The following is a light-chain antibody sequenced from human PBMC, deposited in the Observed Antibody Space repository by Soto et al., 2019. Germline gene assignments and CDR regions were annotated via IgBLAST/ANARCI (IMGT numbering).Light chain of an antibody. CDR3: QQYNNWPPWT. CDR2: GAS. J-gene: IGKJ1*01. CDR1: QSISSY. V-gene: IGKV3-15*01. Sequence: EIVLTQSPATLSLSPGERATLSCRASQSISSYLVWYQQKPGQAPRLLIYGASTRATGIPARFSGSGSGTEFTLTISSLQSEDFAVYYCQQYNNWPPWTFGQGTKVDIK.